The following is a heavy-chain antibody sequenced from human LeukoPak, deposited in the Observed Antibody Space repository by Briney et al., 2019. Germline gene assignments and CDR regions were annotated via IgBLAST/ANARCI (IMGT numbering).Heavy chain of an antibody. CDR1: GGSISSYY. Sequence: SETLSLTCTVSGGSISSYYWSWIRQPAGKGLEWIGRIYTSGSTNYNPSLKSRVTISVDKSKNQFSLKLQSVTATDTAVYYCARHGFYYASGPQFDYWGRGTLVTVSS. CDR2: IYTSGST. J-gene: IGHJ4*02. V-gene: IGHV4-4*07. D-gene: IGHD3-10*01. CDR3: ARHGFYYASGPQFDY.